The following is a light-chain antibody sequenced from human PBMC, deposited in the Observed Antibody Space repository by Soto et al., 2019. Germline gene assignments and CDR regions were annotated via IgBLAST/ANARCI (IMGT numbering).Light chain of an antibody. J-gene: IGKJ1*01. V-gene: IGKV1-5*01. CDR1: QTIDNW. Sequence: IQMTQSPSTLSASVGDRVTITCRASQTIDNWLAWYRQQPGKAPNLLIYDASILQSGVPSRFSGSGSGTEFTLTINSLQPDDFATYYCQQYSNYSPWTFGQGTKVEIK. CDR3: QQYSNYSPWT. CDR2: DAS.